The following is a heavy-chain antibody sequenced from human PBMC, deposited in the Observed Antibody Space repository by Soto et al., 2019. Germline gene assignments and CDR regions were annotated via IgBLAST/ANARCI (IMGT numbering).Heavy chain of an antibody. CDR1: GLTFTTNY. J-gene: IGHJ1*01. Sequence: QAQLVQSGAEVKKPGASVQVSCTASGLTFTTNYIHWVRQAPGQGPEWMGMINPGTGSTTYAAKLQGRVAFTRDTSTSTVYMELSSLTSEDTAVYFCTRDFCTGTSCYLGYFEHWGQCTLVTVSS. CDR2: INPGTGST. CDR3: TRDFCTGTSCYLGYFEH. D-gene: IGHD2-2*01. V-gene: IGHV1-46*03.